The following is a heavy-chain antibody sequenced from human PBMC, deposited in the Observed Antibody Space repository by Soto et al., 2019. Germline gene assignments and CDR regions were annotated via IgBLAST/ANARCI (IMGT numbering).Heavy chain of an antibody. CDR1: GGSISSGGYY. J-gene: IGHJ6*01. CDR3: ASQAGFYYYYGMDV. D-gene: IGHD6-19*01. CDR2: IYYSGST. V-gene: IGHV4-31*03. Sequence: SETLSLTCTVSGGSISSGGYYWSWIRQHPGKGLEWIGYIYYSGSTYYNPSLKSRLTISVDTSKNQFSLKLSSVTAADTAVYYCASQAGFYYYYGMDVWGQGTTVTVSS.